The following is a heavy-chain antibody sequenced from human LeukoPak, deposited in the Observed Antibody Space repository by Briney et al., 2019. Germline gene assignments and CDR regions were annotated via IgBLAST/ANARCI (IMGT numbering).Heavy chain of an antibody. J-gene: IGHJ3*02. Sequence: SETLSLTCTVSGASISRNRFYWGWIRQPPGKDLEGFGTFYYDGATYYNPSLKSRVTISLDTSRNQFSLKLSSVTAADTAVYYCARVTPTYYYDSSGVRDAFDIWGQGTMVTVSS. V-gene: IGHV4-39*07. D-gene: IGHD3-22*01. CDR1: GASISRNRFY. CDR2: FYYDGAT. CDR3: ARVTPTYYYDSSGVRDAFDI.